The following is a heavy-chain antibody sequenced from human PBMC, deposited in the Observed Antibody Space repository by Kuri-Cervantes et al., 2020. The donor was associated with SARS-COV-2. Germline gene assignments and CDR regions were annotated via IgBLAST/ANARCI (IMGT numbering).Heavy chain of an antibody. Sequence: GGSLRLSCAASGFTFSSYSMNWVRQAPGKGLVWVSRINSDGSSTSYADSVKGRFTISRDNAKNTLYLQMNSLRAEDTAVYYCAREIQIGWGTTVTTWYYYYYGMDVWGQGTTVTVSS. CDR2: INSDGSST. CDR3: AREIQIGWGTTVTTWYYYYYGMDV. D-gene: IGHD4-11*01. V-gene: IGHV3-74*01. CDR1: GFTFSSYS. J-gene: IGHJ6*01.